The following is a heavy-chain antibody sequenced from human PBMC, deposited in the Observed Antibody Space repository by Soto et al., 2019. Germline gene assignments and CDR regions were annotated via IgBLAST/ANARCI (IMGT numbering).Heavy chain of an antibody. CDR3: AAADYDFWSGYYGP. CDR2: IVVGSGNT. J-gene: IGHJ5*02. CDR1: GFTFTSST. V-gene: IGHV1-58*01. D-gene: IGHD3-3*01. Sequence: GASVKVSCKTSGFTFTSSTVQWVRQARGQRLEWIGWIVVGSGNTDYAQNFHERVTITRDMSTSPVYLELISLRSDDTAVYYCAAADYDFWSGYYGPWGQGTLVTVSS.